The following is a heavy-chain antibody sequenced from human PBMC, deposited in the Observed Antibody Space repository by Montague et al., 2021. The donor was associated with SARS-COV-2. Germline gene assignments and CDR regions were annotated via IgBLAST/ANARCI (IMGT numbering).Heavy chain of an antibody. D-gene: IGHD3-9*01. Sequence: SETLSLTCTVSGGSINNYYWGWIRQPPGKGLEWIGSIYYSGSTYYNPSLKSRVTISVDTSKNQFSLKLSSVTAADTAVYYCARSPTYYHILTGYFNGPNWFDPWGQGTLVTVSS. CDR2: IYYSGST. J-gene: IGHJ5*02. CDR3: ARSPTYYHILTGYFNGPNWFDP. V-gene: IGHV4-39*01. CDR1: GGSINNYY.